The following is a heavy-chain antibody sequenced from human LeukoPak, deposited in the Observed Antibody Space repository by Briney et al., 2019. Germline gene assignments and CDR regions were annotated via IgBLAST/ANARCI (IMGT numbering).Heavy chain of an antibody. CDR1: GFTFSNYA. CDR3: ARVSRGGVLYYFDY. Sequence: GGSLRLSCLPSGFTFSNYAMTWVRQAPGKGLEWVSSISGSGGTSYYADSVKGRFTISRDSAKNMLFLQMNSLRAEDTALYHCARVSRGGVLYYFDYWGQGTLVTVSS. D-gene: IGHD1-26*01. J-gene: IGHJ4*02. V-gene: IGHV3-23*01. CDR2: ISGSGGTS.